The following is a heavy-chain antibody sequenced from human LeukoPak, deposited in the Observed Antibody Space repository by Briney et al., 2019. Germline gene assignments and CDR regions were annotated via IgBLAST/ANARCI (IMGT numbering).Heavy chain of an antibody. CDR3: ATTKQARRYFDY. V-gene: IGHV3-23*01. CDR1: GFTFSNNP. Sequence: GGSLRLSCVGSGFTFSNNPLSWVRQAPGKGLEWVSAIGGSGGNTYYADSVRGRFTISRDNSKNTLFLQMNTLRADDTAVYYCATTKQARRYFDYWGQGTLVTVSS. CDR2: IGGSGGNT. J-gene: IGHJ4*02. D-gene: IGHD1-1*01.